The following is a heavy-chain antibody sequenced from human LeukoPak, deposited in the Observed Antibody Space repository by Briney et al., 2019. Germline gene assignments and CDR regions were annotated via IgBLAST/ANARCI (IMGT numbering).Heavy chain of an antibody. V-gene: IGHV1-8*01. Sequence: ASVKLSCKASGYTFRSYEINWVRQAPGQGREWVGWIHPNSGKTGYAQKFQGRVTMTRDTSTETAFMELSSLKFDDTAIFYCARGHYGGNRYFDIWGQGTLVTVSS. CDR2: IHPNSGKT. CDR3: ARGHYGGNRYFDI. CDR1: GYTFRSYE. D-gene: IGHD4-23*01. J-gene: IGHJ4*02.